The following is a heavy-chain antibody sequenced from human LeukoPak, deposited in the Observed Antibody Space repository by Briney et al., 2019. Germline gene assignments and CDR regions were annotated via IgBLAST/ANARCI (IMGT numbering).Heavy chain of an antibody. CDR1: GFTLNGYW. CDR3: VRDAPYSHFDY. Sequence: GGSLRLSCAAPGFTLNGYWMHWVRQAPGKGLVWVSRINSDGSTTSYADSVKGRFTISRDSAKNSLYLQMNSLRAEDTAVYYCVRDAPYSHFDYWGQGTLVTVSS. D-gene: IGHD4-11*01. CDR2: INSDGSTT. J-gene: IGHJ4*02. V-gene: IGHV3-74*01.